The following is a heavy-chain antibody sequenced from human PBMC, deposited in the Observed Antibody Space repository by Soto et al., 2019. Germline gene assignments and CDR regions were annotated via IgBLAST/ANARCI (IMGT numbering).Heavy chain of an antibody. CDR1: GFTFSSYS. CDR2: ISSSSSTT. CDR3: ARVLAVAGGH. V-gene: IGHV3-48*01. Sequence: GGSLRLSCAASGFTFSSYSMNWVRQAPGKGLEWVSYISSSSSTTYYADSVKGRFTISRDNAKNSLYLQMNSLRAEDTAVYYCARVLAVAGGHWGQGTLVTVSS. J-gene: IGHJ1*01. D-gene: IGHD6-19*01.